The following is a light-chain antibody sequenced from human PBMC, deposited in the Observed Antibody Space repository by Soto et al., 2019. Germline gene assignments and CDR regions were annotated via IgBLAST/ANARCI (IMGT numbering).Light chain of an antibody. CDR3: AAWDDSLSGVV. J-gene: IGLJ2*01. Sequence: QSVLTQPPSASGTPGQRVNISCSGSSSNIGSNYVFWYQHLPGTAPKLLIYRNNQRPSGVPDRFSGSKSGTSASLAISGLRSEDETDYYCAAWDDSLSGVVFGGGTQLTVL. V-gene: IGLV1-47*01. CDR2: RNN. CDR1: SSNIGSNY.